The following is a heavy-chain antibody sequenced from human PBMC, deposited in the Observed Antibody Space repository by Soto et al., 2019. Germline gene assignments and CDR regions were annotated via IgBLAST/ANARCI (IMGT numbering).Heavy chain of an antibody. CDR3: ASDGLQDEFRSGGYWFDP. V-gene: IGHV3-30-3*01. J-gene: IGHJ5*02. Sequence: GGSLILSCAASGFTCSSSALHRVRQAPGEGLECVALISHDGRIEKYADSVKGRFTISSDNSKSTLYMQMDSLRLEDTGVYYCASDGLQDEFRSGGYWFDPWGQGTQVTVS. CDR1: GFTCSSSA. D-gene: IGHD3-3*01. CDR2: ISHDGRIE.